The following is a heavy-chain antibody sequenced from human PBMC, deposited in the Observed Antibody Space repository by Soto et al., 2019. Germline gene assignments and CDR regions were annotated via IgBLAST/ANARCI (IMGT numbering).Heavy chain of an antibody. J-gene: IGHJ4*02. V-gene: IGHV3-23*01. CDR1: GFIINRDA. CDR2: INDRGDTT. CDR3: AKDKPGTTSFDY. D-gene: IGHD1-1*01. Sequence: GGSLRLSCAASGFIINRDALSWVRQAPGKGLEWVAAINDRGDTTHYADSVKGRFTISRDTSKNTLYLQMNTLRAEDTAVYYCAKDKPGTTSFDYWGRGTLVTVSS.